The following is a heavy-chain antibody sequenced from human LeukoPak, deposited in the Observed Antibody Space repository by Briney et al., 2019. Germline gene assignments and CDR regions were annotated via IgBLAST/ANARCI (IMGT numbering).Heavy chain of an antibody. CDR2: INPNSGGT. V-gene: IGHV1-2*02. Sequence: ASVKVSCKASGYTFTGYYMHWVRQAPGQGLEWMGWINPNSGGTNYAQKFQGRVTMTRDTSISTAYMELSRLRSDDTAVYYCARDSDYSNYSLDYCGQGTLVTVSS. CDR3: ARDSDYSNYSLDY. D-gene: IGHD4-11*01. J-gene: IGHJ4*02. CDR1: GYTFTGYY.